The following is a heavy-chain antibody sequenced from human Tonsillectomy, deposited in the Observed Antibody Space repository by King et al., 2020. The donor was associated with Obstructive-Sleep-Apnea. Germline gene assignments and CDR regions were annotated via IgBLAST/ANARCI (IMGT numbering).Heavy chain of an antibody. D-gene: IGHD3-3*01. CDR3: TTGDFWSGYFGGDGMDV. CDR1: GFTFSNVW. Sequence: VQLVESGGGLVKPGGSLRLSCAASGFTFSNVWRSWVLQAQGKGLEWVGRIKRKTDGGTTDYAAPVKGRCTISRDDSKNTLYLQMNSLKTEDTAVYYCTTGDFWSGYFGGDGMDVWGQGTTVTVSS. CDR2: IKRKTDGGTT. J-gene: IGHJ6*02. V-gene: IGHV3-15*01.